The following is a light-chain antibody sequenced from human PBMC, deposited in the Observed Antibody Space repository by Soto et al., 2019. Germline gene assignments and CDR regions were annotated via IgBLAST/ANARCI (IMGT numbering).Light chain of an antibody. CDR3: QQYNNWPLT. CDR1: ESVSRN. J-gene: IGKJ1*01. Sequence: EIVLTQSPDTLSLSPGERATLSCGASESVSRNLAWYQQKPGQAPRPLIYAASTRATGLPARFSGSGSGTEFTLTISSLQSEDFAVYSCQQYNNWPLTFGQGTKVDIK. V-gene: IGKV3-15*01. CDR2: AAS.